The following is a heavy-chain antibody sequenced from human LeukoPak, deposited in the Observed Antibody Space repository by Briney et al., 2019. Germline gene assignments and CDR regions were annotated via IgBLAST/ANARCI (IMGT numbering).Heavy chain of an antibody. V-gene: IGHV4-34*01. Sequence: SETLSLTCIVSGGSISTYYWSWIRQPPGKGLEWIGEINHSGSTNYNPSLKSRVTISVDTSKNQFSLKLSSVTAADTAVYYCARGRGGSSWYSYYGMDVWGQGTTVTVSS. CDR2: INHSGST. J-gene: IGHJ6*02. CDR3: ARGRGGSSWYSYYGMDV. D-gene: IGHD6-13*01. CDR1: GGSISTYY.